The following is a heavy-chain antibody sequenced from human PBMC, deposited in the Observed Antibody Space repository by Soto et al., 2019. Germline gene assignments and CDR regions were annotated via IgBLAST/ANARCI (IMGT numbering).Heavy chain of an antibody. D-gene: IGHD4-17*01. CDR1: GFTFSDYW. V-gene: IGHV3-74*01. Sequence: EGQLVESGGGLVQPGGSLRLSCAVSGFTFSDYWMHWVIQAPGKGLVWVSRIYTDGSRTNYADSVKGRFTISRDNAENTLYLQMNSLRAEETAVYYCARGVRGSYGLDIWGQGTMVTVSS. CDR2: IYTDGSRT. CDR3: ARGVRGSYGLDI. J-gene: IGHJ3*02.